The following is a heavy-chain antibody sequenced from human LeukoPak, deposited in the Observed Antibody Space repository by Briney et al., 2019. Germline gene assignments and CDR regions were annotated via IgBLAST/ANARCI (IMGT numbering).Heavy chain of an antibody. V-gene: IGHV5-51*01. CDR1: GYRFTTYW. J-gene: IGHJ3*02. CDR2: IYPGDSDT. CDR3: ARDPAGGYFDWLFGRDDAFDI. D-gene: IGHD3-9*01. Sequence: GESLKISCKGSGYRFTTYWIGWVRQMPGKGLEWMGIIYPGDSDTRYSPSFQGQVTISADKSISTAYLQWSSLRSEDTAVYYCARDPAGGYFDWLFGRDDAFDIWGQGTMVTVSS.